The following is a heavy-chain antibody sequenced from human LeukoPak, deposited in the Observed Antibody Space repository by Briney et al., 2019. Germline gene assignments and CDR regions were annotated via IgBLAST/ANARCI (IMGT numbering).Heavy chain of an antibody. CDR3: ARDRYYDSSGLPVSPLQH. D-gene: IGHD3-22*01. J-gene: IGHJ1*01. CDR2: ISGSGGST. V-gene: IGHV3-23*01. Sequence: GGSLRLSCAASRFTFSSYAMNWVRQAPGKGLEWVSAISGSGGSTYYADSVKGRFTISRDNSKNTLYLQMNSLRAEDTAVYYCARDRYYDSSGLPVSPLQHWGQGTLVTVSS. CDR1: RFTFSSYA.